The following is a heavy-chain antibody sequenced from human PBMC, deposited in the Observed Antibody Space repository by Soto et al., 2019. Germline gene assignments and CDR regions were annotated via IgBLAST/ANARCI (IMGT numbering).Heavy chain of an antibody. CDR3: ARDRRGMITFGGVISTMRYYGMDV. D-gene: IGHD3-16*01. V-gene: IGHV1-69*01. J-gene: IGHJ6*02. Sequence: QVQLVQSGAEVKKPGSSVKVSCKASGGTFSSYAISWVRQAPGQGLEWMGGIIPIFGTANYAQKFQGRVTITADESTSTAYRELSSLRSEDTAVYYCARDRRGMITFGGVISTMRYYGMDVWGQGTTVTVSS. CDR2: IIPIFGTA. CDR1: GGTFSSYA.